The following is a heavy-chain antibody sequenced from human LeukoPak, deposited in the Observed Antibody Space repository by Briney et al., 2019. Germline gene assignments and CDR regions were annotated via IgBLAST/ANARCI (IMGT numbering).Heavy chain of an antibody. D-gene: IGHD3-10*01. CDR2: IRGDGYDT. J-gene: IGHJ4*02. CDR1: GFSFSDFW. V-gene: IGHV3-74*01. CDR3: ASDRVLGSGSLDN. Sequence: GGSLRLSCAASGFSFSDFWMHWVRQTPGKGLVWVSRIRGDGYDTNYADSVEGRFTISRDNARNTLYLQMNSLRADDTAVYYCASDRVLGSGSLDNWGQGTLVTVSS.